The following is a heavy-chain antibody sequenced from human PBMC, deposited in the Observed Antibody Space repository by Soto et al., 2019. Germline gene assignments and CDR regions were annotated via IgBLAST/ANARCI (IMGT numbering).Heavy chain of an antibody. Sequence: ASVKVSCKASGGTFSSYTISWVRQAPGQGLEWMGRIIPILGIANYAQKFQGRVTITADKSTSTAYMELSSLRSEDTAVYYCARDSSGYYYVSHFDYWGQGTLVTVSS. V-gene: IGHV1-69*04. D-gene: IGHD3-22*01. J-gene: IGHJ4*02. CDR2: IIPILGIA. CDR3: ARDSSGYYYVSHFDY. CDR1: GGTFSSYT.